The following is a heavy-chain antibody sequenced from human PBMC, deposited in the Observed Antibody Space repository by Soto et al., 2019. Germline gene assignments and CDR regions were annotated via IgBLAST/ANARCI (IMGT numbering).Heavy chain of an antibody. D-gene: IGHD2-8*01. V-gene: IGHV1-58*01. CDR1: GFTFTSSA. CDR2: IGVGSGNR. J-gene: IGHJ4*02. Sequence: SVKVSCKASGFTFTSSAVQWVRQARRQRLEWIGWIGVGSGNRHYAQKFQERVTTTRDMSTNTAYMELSSLRSEDTAVYYCAALGVNFDHWGQGTLVTVSS. CDR3: AALGVNFDH.